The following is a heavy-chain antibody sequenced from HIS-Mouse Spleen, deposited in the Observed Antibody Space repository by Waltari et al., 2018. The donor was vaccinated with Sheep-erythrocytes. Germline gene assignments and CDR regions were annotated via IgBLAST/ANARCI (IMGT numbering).Heavy chain of an antibody. J-gene: IGHJ4*02. D-gene: IGHD6-6*01. CDR1: GGSISSSSYY. CDR3: ARVSVAARFDY. CDR2: IYYSGST. V-gene: IGHV4-39*07. Sequence: QLQLQESGPGLVKPSETLSPTCTVPGGSISSSSYYWGWIRQPPGKGLEWIGSIYYSGSTYYNPSLKSRVTISVDTSKNQFSLKLSSVTAADTAVYYCARVSVAARFDYWGQGTLVTVSS.